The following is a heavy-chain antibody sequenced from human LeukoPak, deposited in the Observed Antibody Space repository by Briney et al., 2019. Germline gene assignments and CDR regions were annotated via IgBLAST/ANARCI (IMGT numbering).Heavy chain of an antibody. D-gene: IGHD5-12*01. CDR2: ISSSSSYT. CDR1: TFTFSNFA. J-gene: IGHJ4*02. Sequence: PGGSLRLSCAASTFTFSNFAMNWVRQAPGKGLEWVSYISSSSSYTDYADSVKGRFTISRDNAKNSLNLQMNSLRAEDTAVYYCARDSGYSGYSDYWGQGTLVTVSS. CDR3: ARDSGYSGYSDY. V-gene: IGHV3-21*05.